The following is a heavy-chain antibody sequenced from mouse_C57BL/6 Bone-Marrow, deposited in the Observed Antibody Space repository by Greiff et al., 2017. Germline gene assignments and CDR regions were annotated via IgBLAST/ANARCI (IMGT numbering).Heavy chain of an antibody. CDR3: ARYDYDGDAMHY. CDR1: GITFSDSG. D-gene: IGHD2-4*01. J-gene: IGHJ4*01. V-gene: IGHV5-15*01. Sequence: EVQLVESGGGLVQPGGSLQLSCAASGITFSDSGMAWVRQAPRKGPEWVAFISNLAYSIYYADTVTGRFTISRENAKNTLYLEMSSLRSEDTAMYYCARYDYDGDAMHYWGQATSGTVSS. CDR2: ISNLAYSI.